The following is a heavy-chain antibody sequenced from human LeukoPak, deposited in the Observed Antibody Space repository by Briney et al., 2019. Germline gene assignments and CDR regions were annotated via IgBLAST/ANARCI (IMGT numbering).Heavy chain of an antibody. Sequence: PGGSLRLSCAASGFTFSSYGMHWVRQAPGKGLEWVAFIRYDGSNKYYADSVKGRFTISRDNSKNTLYLQMNSLRAEDTAVYYCAKGNTYYYDSSGYLWGQGTLVTVSS. CDR1: GFTFSSYG. CDR3: AKGNTYYYDSSGYL. CDR2: IRYDGSNK. D-gene: IGHD3-22*01. J-gene: IGHJ5*02. V-gene: IGHV3-30*02.